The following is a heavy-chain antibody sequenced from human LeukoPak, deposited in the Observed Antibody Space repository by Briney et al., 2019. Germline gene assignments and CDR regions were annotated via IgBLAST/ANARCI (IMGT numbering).Heavy chain of an antibody. V-gene: IGHV4-34*01. CDR1: GGSFSGYY. CDR3: ARTYQLLKTKRYYYYMDV. J-gene: IGHJ6*03. Sequence: SETLSLTCAVYGGSFSGYYWSWIRQPPGKGLEWIGEINHSGSTNYNPSLKSRVTISVDTSKNQFSLKLSSVTAADTAVYYCARTYQLLKTKRYYYYMDVWGKGTTVTISS. CDR2: INHSGST. D-gene: IGHD2-2*01.